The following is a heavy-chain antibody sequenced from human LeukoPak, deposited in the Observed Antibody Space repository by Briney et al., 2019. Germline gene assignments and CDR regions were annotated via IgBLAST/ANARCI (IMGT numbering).Heavy chain of an antibody. Sequence: GGSLRLSCAASGFTFTSVWMHWFRQAPGRGLVWVSRTSTDGAITGYADSVKGRFTISRDNAKNTLYLQLNSLRAEDTAVYYCARERTTVTLFDYWGQGALVTVSS. D-gene: IGHD4-17*01. V-gene: IGHV3-74*01. CDR2: TSTDGAIT. J-gene: IGHJ4*02. CDR1: GFTFTSVW. CDR3: ARERTTVTLFDY.